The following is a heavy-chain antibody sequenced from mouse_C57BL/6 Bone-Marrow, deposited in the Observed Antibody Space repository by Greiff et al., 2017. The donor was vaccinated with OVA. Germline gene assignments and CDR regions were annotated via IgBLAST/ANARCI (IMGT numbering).Heavy chain of an antibody. Sequence: VQLQQPGAELVMPGASVKLSCKASGYTFTSYWMHWVKQRPGQGLEWIGEIDPSDSYTNYNQKFKGKSTLTVDKSSSTAYMQLSSLTSEDSAVYYCARQETIVTFDYWGKGTTLTVSS. J-gene: IGHJ2*01. D-gene: IGHD2-5*01. V-gene: IGHV1-69*01. CDR3: ARQETIVTFDY. CDR1: GYTFTSYW. CDR2: IDPSDSYT.